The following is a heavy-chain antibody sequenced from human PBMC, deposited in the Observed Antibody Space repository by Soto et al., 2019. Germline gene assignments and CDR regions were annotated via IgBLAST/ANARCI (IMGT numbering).Heavy chain of an antibody. V-gene: IGHV1-69*02. Sequence: QVQLVQSGAEVKKPGSSVKVSCKASGGTFSSYTISWVRQAPGQGLEWMGRIIPILGIANYAQKFQGRVRITEDKSTSTAGMELSSLSSEDTAVYYCARSPDCSSTSCYGEDYYYYYMDVWGKGTTVTVSS. CDR3: ARSPDCSSTSCYGEDYYYYYMDV. CDR1: GGTFSSYT. J-gene: IGHJ6*03. CDR2: IIPILGIA. D-gene: IGHD2-2*01.